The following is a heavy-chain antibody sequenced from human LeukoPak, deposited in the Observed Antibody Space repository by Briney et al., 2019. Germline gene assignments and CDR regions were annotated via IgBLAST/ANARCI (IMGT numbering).Heavy chain of an antibody. V-gene: IGHV3-13*01. D-gene: IGHD6-13*01. CDR3: ARGPRAYKYSSSWYFDY. CDR2: IDTAGDT. J-gene: IGHJ4*02. Sequence: GGSLRLSCAASGFTFDDYGISWVRQATGKGLEWVSDIDTAGDTYYPGSVKGRFTISRENAKNSLYLQMNSLRAGDTAVYYCARGPRAYKYSSSWYFDYWGQGTLVTVSS. CDR1: GFTFDDYG.